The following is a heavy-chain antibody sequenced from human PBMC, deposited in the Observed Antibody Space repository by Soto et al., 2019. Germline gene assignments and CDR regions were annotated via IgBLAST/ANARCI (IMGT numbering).Heavy chain of an antibody. CDR3: ARGNRGYDY. CDR2: IYYSGAT. CDR1: GGSISSGDYY. J-gene: IGHJ4*02. D-gene: IGHD5-12*01. V-gene: IGHV4-30-4*01. Sequence: PSETLSLTCTVSGGSISSGDYYWSWVRQPPGKGLEWIGSIYYSGATYYNPSLKSRITMSVDTSKNQFSLRLTSVTAADTAVYYCARGNRGYDYWGQGTLATVSS.